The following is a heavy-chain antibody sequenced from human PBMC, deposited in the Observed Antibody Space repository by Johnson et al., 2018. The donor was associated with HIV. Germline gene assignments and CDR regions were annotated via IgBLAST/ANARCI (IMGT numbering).Heavy chain of an antibody. CDR2: ISYDGSNK. CDR1: GFTFGSYG. Sequence: QEQLVESGGGVVQPGRSLRLSCAASGFTFGSYGLHWVRQAPGKGLEWVALISYDGSNKYYTDSVKGRFTISRDNSQNTLYLIMNSLRAEDTAVYYCARVRRSGWYDNDAFDIWGQGTMVTVSS. V-gene: IGHV3-30*03. CDR3: ARVRRSGWYDNDAFDI. D-gene: IGHD6-19*01. J-gene: IGHJ3*02.